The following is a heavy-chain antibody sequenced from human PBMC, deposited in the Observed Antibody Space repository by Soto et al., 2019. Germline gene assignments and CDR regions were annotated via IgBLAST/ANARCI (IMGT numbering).Heavy chain of an antibody. CDR1: GFTFTDAW. J-gene: IGHJ3*02. CDR2: IKSKSDGETI. V-gene: IGHV3-15*01. Sequence: PGGSLRLSCAASGFTFTDAWMIWVRQGPGKGLEWVGRIKSKSDGETIDYAAPVKGRFTISRDDSKNTLYLQMNSLKTEDTAVYYCTTGPNLRSLAAFDIWGQGTVVTVSS. CDR3: TTGPNLRSLAAFDI.